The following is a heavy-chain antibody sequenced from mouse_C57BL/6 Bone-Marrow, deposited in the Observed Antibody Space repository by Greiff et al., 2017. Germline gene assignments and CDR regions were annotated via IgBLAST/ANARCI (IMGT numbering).Heavy chain of an antibody. CDR1: GFTFSSYG. J-gene: IGHJ1*03. CDR3: ARHEGPYSSWYFDV. V-gene: IGHV5-6*01. CDR2: ISSGGSYT. Sequence: EVQLVESGGDLVKPGGSLKLSCAASGFTFSSYGMSWVRQTPDKRLAWVATISSGGSYTYYPDSVKGRFTISRDNAKNTLYLQMSSLKSEDTAMYYCARHEGPYSSWYFDVWGTGTTVTVSS. D-gene: IGHD2-12*01.